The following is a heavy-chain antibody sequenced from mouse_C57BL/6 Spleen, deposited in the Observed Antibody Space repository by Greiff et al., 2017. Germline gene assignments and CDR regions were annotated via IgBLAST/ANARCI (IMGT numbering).Heavy chain of an antibody. CDR2: ISDGGSCT. CDR1: GFTFSSYA. CDR3: AGDNSAQARAY. Sequence: EVKLMESGGGLVKPGGSLKLSCAASGFTFSSYAMSWVRQTPEKRLEWVATISDGGSCTYYPDNVKGRFTISSDNAKNNLYLQMSHLKSDDTAVYYCAGDNSAQARAYWGQGTLVTVSA. D-gene: IGHD3-2*02. J-gene: IGHJ3*01. V-gene: IGHV5-4*01.